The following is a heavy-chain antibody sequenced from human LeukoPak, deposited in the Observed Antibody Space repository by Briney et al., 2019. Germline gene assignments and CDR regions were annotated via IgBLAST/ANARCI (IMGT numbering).Heavy chain of an antibody. CDR3: AREGRYYYDSSGYYYKHPAPDY. Sequence: SVKVSCKASGGTFSSYAISWVRQAPGQGLEWMGGIIPIFGTANYAQKFQGRVTITADESTSTAYMELSSLRSEDTAVYYCAREGRYYYDSSGYYYKHPAPDYWGQGTLVTVSS. D-gene: IGHD3-22*01. CDR2: IIPIFGTA. J-gene: IGHJ4*02. CDR1: GGTFSSYA. V-gene: IGHV1-69*13.